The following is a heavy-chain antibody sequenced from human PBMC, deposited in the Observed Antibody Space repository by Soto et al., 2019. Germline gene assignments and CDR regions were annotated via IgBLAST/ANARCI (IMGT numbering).Heavy chain of an antibody. D-gene: IGHD3-22*01. CDR2: IDAGNGNT. J-gene: IGHJ4*02. CDR3: ARGSGYYYWDDY. Sequence: GASVKVSCKASGYTFTRNAIHWVRQAPGQRLEWIGKIDAGNGNTKYSQKFQGRVTITRDTSASTAYMELSSLRSEDTAVYYCARGSGYYYWDDYWGQGTLVTVSS. CDR1: GYTFTRNA. V-gene: IGHV1-3*01.